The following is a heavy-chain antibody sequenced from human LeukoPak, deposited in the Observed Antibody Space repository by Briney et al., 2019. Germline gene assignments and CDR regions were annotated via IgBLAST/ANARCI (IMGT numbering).Heavy chain of an antibody. D-gene: IGHD2/OR15-2a*01. CDR2: IIGSGGST. CDR1: AFFFSSYA. J-gene: IGHJ1*01. Sequence: GSLRLSCAASAFFFSSYAMRWVRQAAREGVVWVSAIIGSGGSTYYADSVKGRFTISRDNSKNALYLPMNSLRAEDTAVYYCAKRAVGSTTFVEYFQHWGQGTLVTVSS. V-gene: IGHV3-23*01. CDR3: AKRAVGSTTFVEYFQH.